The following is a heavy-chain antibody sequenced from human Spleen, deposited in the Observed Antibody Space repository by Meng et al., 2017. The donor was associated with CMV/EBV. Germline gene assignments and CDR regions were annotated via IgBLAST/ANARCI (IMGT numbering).Heavy chain of an antibody. D-gene: IGHD3-9*01. J-gene: IGHJ4*02. CDR3: ARAICIFTGYYDFDY. Sequence: QGVARLLNHSQTPSPPTAVCGGSFICYRRCWSRHPPTKGQELTGQSNHSDSTNYNPTLKTQVTISVDTSKTQFALKLSTTTAADTAMYYCARAICIFTGYYDFDYWGQGTLVTVSS. CDR2: SNHSDST. CDR1: GGSFICYR. V-gene: IGHV4-34*02.